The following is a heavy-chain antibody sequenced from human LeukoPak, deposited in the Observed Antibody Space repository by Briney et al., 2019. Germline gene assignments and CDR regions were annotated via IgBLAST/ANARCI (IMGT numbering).Heavy chain of an antibody. D-gene: IGHD6-19*01. CDR1: GGSISSSSYY. J-gene: IGHJ4*02. CDR2: IYYSGST. CDR3: RVSSGWRFDY. Sequence: SETLSLTCTVSGGSISSSSYYWGWIRQPPGKGLEWIGSIYYSGSTYYNPSLKSRVTISVDTSKNQFSLKLSSVTAADTAVYYCRVSSGWRFDYWGQGTLVTVSS. V-gene: IGHV4-39*07.